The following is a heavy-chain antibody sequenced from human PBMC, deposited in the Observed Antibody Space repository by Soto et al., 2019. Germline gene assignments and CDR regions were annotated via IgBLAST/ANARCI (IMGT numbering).Heavy chain of an antibody. CDR2: FDPEDGET. J-gene: IGHJ6*02. CDR3: AIDVWGGRNRGYYYYYGMDV. Sequence: GASVKVSCKVSGYTLTEFSMHWVRQAPGKGLEWMGGFDPEDGETIYAQKFQGRVTMTEDTSTDTAYMELSSLRSEDTAVYYCAIDVWGGRNRGYYYYYGMDVWGQGTTVTVSS. V-gene: IGHV1-24*01. D-gene: IGHD2-8*01. CDR1: GYTLTEFS.